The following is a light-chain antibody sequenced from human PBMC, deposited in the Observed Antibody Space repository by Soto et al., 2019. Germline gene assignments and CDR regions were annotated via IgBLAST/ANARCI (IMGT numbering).Light chain of an antibody. CDR2: KAS. CDR3: QQFNSYPLT. Sequence: EIQMTQSPSPLSSSLGDKVTNPCRACQSISSWVAWYQQKPGTAPNLLIYKASTLQSGVPSRFSGSGSGTDFTLTISSLQPEDFATYYCQQFNSYPLTFGGGTKVDIK. J-gene: IGKJ4*01. V-gene: IGKV1-5*03. CDR1: QSISSW.